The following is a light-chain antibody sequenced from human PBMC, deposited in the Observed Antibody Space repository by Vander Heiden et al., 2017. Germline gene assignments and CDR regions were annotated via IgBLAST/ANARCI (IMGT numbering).Light chain of an antibody. CDR3: QQRSRWPLT. CDR2: DAS. V-gene: IGKV3-11*01. Sequence: EIVLTQSPATLSLSPGERASLSCRASQSVSSYLAWYQQKPGQAPRLLIYDASTRATGIPARFSGSESGTDFTLTISSLEPEDFALYYCQQRSRWPLTFGGGTKVEV. CDR1: QSVSSY. J-gene: IGKJ4*01.